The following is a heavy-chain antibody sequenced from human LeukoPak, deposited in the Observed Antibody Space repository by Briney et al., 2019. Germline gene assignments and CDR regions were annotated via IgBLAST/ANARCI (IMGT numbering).Heavy chain of an antibody. D-gene: IGHD6-6*01. CDR2: IFYTGTT. J-gene: IGHJ5*02. V-gene: IGHV4-30-4*01. CDR3: ARKYPDHWFDP. Sequence: SETLSLTCTVSGGSITSGNYYWSWIRQPPGKGLEWIGYIFYTGTTNYSSSLKSRVSISVDTFKNQLSLKLSSVTAADTAVYYCARKYPDHWFDPWGQGTLVTVSS. CDR1: GGSITSGNYY.